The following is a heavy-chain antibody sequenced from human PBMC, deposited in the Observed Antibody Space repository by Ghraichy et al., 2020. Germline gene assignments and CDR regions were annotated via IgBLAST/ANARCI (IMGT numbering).Heavy chain of an antibody. CDR2: IKYDGTDK. D-gene: IGHD5-12*01. Sequence: GGSLRLSCATSGFSFRAYWMAWVRRAPGKGQECVASIKYDGTDKYYVDSVKGRFIISKDTADNSLVLQMNNLTAEDTAVYYCARDATRGGDFDFWGQGTLVTVSS. V-gene: IGHV3-7*03. J-gene: IGHJ4*02. CDR3: ARDATRGGDFDF. CDR1: GFSFRAYW.